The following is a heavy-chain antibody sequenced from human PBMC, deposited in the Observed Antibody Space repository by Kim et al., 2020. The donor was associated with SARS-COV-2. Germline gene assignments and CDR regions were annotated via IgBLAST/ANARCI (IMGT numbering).Heavy chain of an antibody. D-gene: IGHD3-10*01. CDR3: ARGRVLLWFGDSSLYYFDF. V-gene: IGHV5-51*01. CDR2: IYPGDSDT. J-gene: IGHJ4*02. Sequence: GESLKISCKGSGYSFTSYWIGWVRQMPGKGLEWMGIIYPGDSDTRYSPSFQGQVTISADKSISTAYLQWSSLKASDTAMYYCARGRVLLWFGDSSLYYFDFWGQGTLDTVSS. CDR1: GYSFTSYW.